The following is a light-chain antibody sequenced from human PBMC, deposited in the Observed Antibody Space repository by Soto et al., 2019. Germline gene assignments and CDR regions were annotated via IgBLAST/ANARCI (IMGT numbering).Light chain of an antibody. Sequence: IQMTQAPPSLSASVGDRVTITCRASQDIRKDLGWYQQQPGKAPKLLIFGASGLQSGVPSRFSGSGSGADFTRTISSLQPEDFATYYCLQDYSYPLTFGGGTKVDLK. CDR2: GAS. V-gene: IGKV1-6*01. J-gene: IGKJ4*01. CDR3: LQDYSYPLT. CDR1: QDIRKD.